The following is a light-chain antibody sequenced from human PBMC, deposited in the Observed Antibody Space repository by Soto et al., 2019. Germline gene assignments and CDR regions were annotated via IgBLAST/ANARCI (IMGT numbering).Light chain of an antibody. CDR2: KAS. CDR1: QSISNW. Sequence: DIQMTQSPSTLSASVGETVTITCRASQSISNWLAWYQQKPGKAPKFLIYKASNLESGVPSRFSGSGSGTEFTLTISNLQPDDSASYYCQQYNSYSWTFGQGTRWIS. J-gene: IGKJ1*01. V-gene: IGKV1-5*03. CDR3: QQYNSYSWT.